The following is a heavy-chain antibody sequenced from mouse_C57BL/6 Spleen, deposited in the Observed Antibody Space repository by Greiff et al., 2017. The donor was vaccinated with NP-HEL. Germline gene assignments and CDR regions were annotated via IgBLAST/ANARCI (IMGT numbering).Heavy chain of an antibody. CDR1: GYTFTSYW. CDR3: ARSLYGYDGAWFAY. Sequence: VQLQESGAELVRPGSSVKLSCKASGYTFTSYWMDWVKQRPGQGLEWIGNIYPSDSETHYNQKFKDKATLTVDKSSSTAYMQLSSLTSEDSAVYYCARSLYGYDGAWFAYWGQGTLVTVSA. V-gene: IGHV1-61*01. D-gene: IGHD2-2*01. CDR2: IYPSDSET. J-gene: IGHJ3*01.